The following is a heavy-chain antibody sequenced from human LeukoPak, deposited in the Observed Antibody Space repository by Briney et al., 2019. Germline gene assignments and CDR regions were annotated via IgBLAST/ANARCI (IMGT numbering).Heavy chain of an antibody. V-gene: IGHV3-23*01. CDR2: ISGSGGST. CDR1: GFTFSSYA. Sequence: PGGSLRLSCAASGFTFSSYAMSWVRQAPGKGLEWVSAISGSGGSTYYADSVKGRFTISRDNSKNTLYLQMNSLRAEDTAAYYCAKLGGGYCSGGSCYHGYFQHWGQGTLVTVSS. J-gene: IGHJ1*01. CDR3: AKLGGGYCSGGSCYHGYFQH. D-gene: IGHD2-15*01.